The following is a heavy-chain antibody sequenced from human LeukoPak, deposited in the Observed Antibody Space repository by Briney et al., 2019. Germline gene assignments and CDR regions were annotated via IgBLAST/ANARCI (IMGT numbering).Heavy chain of an antibody. CDR3: ARAGPTVTSDYFDY. J-gene: IGHJ4*02. Sequence: SETLSLTCAVYGGSFSGYYWSWIRQPPGKGLEWIGEINHSGSTNYNPSLKSRVTISVDTSKNQFSLKLSSVTAADTAVYYCARAGPTVTSDYFDYWGQGTLVTVSS. CDR1: GGSFSGYY. CDR2: INHSGST. V-gene: IGHV4-34*01. D-gene: IGHD4-17*01.